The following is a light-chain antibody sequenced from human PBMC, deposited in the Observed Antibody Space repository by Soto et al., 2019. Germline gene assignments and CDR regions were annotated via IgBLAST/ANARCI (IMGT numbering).Light chain of an antibody. J-gene: IGLJ2*01. V-gene: IGLV2-14*01. CDR2: DVS. Sequence: QYALTQPASVSGSPGQSITISCTGTSTDVGGYNYVSWYQQHPGKAPKLMIYDVSNRPSGVSNRFSGSKSGNTASLTISGLQAEDDADYYCSSYTSSITPVFGGGTKLTVL. CDR3: SSYTSSITPV. CDR1: STDVGGYNY.